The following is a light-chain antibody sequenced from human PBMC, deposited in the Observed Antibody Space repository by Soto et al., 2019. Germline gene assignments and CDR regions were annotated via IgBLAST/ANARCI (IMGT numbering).Light chain of an antibody. CDR2: AAS. J-gene: IGKJ1*01. V-gene: IGKV1-39*01. Sequence: DIQMTQSASSLSASVGDRVTITCRASQSISSYLNWYQQKPGKAPKLLIYAASSLQSGVPSRFSGSGSGTDFTLTISSLQPDDFATYYCQQYNSYSWTFGQGTKVDI. CDR3: QQYNSYSWT. CDR1: QSISSY.